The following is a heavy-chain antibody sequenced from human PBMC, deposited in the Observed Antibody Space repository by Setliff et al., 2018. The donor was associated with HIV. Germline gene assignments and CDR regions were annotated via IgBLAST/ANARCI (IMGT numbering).Heavy chain of an antibody. V-gene: IGHV3-15*06. D-gene: IGHD3-3*01. CDR3: TGSFLGF. Sequence: SCKASGGTLSNYAISWVRQAPGKGLEWVGHIFSQTHGGAISYVEPVKGRFTISRDESRNILYLEMNNVNTEDTAVYYCTGSFLGFWGQGTLVTVSS. CDR1: GGTLSNYA. CDR2: IFSQTHGGAI. J-gene: IGHJ4*02.